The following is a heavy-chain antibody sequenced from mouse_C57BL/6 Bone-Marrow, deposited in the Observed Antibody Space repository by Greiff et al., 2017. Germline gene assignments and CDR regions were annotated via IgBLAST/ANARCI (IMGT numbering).Heavy chain of an antibody. CDR2: ISSGGDYI. D-gene: IGHD2-5*01. Sequence: EVKVVESGEGLVKPGGSLKLSCAASGFTFSSYAMSWVRQTPEKRLEWVAYISSGGDYIYYADTVKGRFTISRDNARNTLYLQMSSLKAEDTAMYYCTRDQSNYLYAMDYWGQGTSVTVSS. V-gene: IGHV5-9-1*02. J-gene: IGHJ4*01. CDR1: GFTFSSYA. CDR3: TRDQSNYLYAMDY.